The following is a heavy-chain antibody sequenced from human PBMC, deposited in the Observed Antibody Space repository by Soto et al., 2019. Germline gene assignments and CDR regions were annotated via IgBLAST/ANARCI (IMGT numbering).Heavy chain of an antibody. J-gene: IGHJ4*02. CDR2: VHYSGST. CDR3: ARGYSSNWFRVDY. Sequence: QVQLQESGPGLVKPSETLSLTCTVSGGSINSYYWNWIRQPPGKGLEFIWYVHYSGSTNYNPSLRSRLTISLDTSKNQFSLKLNSVTAADTAVYYCARGYSSNWFRVDYWGQGILVTVSS. V-gene: IGHV4-59*01. D-gene: IGHD6-13*01. CDR1: GGSINSYY.